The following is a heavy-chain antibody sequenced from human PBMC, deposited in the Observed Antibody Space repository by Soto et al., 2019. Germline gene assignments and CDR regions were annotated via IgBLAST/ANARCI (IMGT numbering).Heavy chain of an antibody. Sequence: QVQLVQSGAEVKKPGSSVKVSCKASGGTFSSYAISWVRQAPGQGLEWMGGIIPIFGTANYAQKFQGRVTITADESTSTAYMGGSSRRSEDTAVYYCARASSIAARPSGMDVWGQGTTVTVSS. CDR3: ARASSIAARPSGMDV. V-gene: IGHV1-69*12. CDR2: IIPIFGTA. J-gene: IGHJ6*02. D-gene: IGHD6-6*01. CDR1: GGTFSSYA.